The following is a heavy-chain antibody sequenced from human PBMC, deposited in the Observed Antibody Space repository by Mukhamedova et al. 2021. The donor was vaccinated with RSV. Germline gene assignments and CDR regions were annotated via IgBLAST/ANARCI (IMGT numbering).Heavy chain of an antibody. CDR2: ISPKGGST. J-gene: IGHJ5*01. CDR3: ARDAHNPTVLGVLMLEAWFDS. V-gene: IGHV1-46*01. D-gene: IGHD3-16*01. Sequence: EYMGIISPKGGSTSYAQKFQDRVTMTTDTSAGTVYMELRSLRSDDTAVYYCARDAHNPTVLGVLMLEAWFDSWGQGTLVTVSP.